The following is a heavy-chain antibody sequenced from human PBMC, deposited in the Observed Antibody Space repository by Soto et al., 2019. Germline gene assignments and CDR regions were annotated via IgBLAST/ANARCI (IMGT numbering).Heavy chain of an antibody. J-gene: IGHJ5*02. D-gene: IGHD4-17*01. CDR2: ISYDGSNK. CDR3: ARERDYYNWFDP. V-gene: IGHV3-30-3*01. Sequence: VQLVESGGGVVQPGTSLRLSCAASGFTFSSYAMHWVRQAPGKGLEWVAVISYDGSNKYYADSVKGRFTISRDNSKNTLYLQMNSLRAEDTAVYYCARERDYYNWFDPWGQGTLVTVSS. CDR1: GFTFSSYA.